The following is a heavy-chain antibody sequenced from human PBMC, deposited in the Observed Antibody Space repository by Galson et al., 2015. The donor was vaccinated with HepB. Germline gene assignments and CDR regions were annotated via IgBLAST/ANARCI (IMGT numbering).Heavy chain of an antibody. D-gene: IGHD3-10*01. Sequence: SLRLSCAASGFTFSSYAMSWVRQAPGKGLEWVSAISGSGGSTYYADSVKGRFTISRDNSKNTLYLQMNSLRAEDTAVYYCAKDERGYYGSGSYLGYWGQGTLVTVSS. V-gene: IGHV3-23*01. CDR1: GFTFSSYA. J-gene: IGHJ4*02. CDR2: ISGSGGST. CDR3: AKDERGYYGSGSYLGY.